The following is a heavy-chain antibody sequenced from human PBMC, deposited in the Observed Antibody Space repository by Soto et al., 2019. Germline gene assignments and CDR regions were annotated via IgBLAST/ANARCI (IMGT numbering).Heavy chain of an antibody. J-gene: IGHJ6*02. CDR3: ARDVSDSSGYYPLTLYYYYGMDV. D-gene: IGHD3-22*01. CDR1: GFTFSSYA. Sequence: QVQLVESGGGVVQPGRSLRLSCAASGFTFSSYAMHWVRQAPGKGLEWVAVISYDGSNKYYADSVKGRFTISRDNSKNTLYLQMNSLRAEDTAVYYCARDVSDSSGYYPLTLYYYYGMDVWGQGTTVTVSS. CDR2: ISYDGSNK. V-gene: IGHV3-30-3*01.